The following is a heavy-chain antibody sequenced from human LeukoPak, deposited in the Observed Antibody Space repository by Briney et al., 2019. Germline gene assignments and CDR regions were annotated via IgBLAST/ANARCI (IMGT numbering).Heavy chain of an antibody. CDR1: GFTFSSYS. V-gene: IGHV3-48*04. J-gene: IGHJ4*02. CDR2: ISSSSSTI. CDR3: AKPARTDYTDY. D-gene: IGHD1-14*01. Sequence: PGGSLRLSCAASGFTFSSYSMNWVRQAPGKGLEWVSYISSSSSTIYYADSVKGRFTISRDNAKNSLYLQMNSLRAEDTAVYYCAKPARTDYTDYWGQGALATVSS.